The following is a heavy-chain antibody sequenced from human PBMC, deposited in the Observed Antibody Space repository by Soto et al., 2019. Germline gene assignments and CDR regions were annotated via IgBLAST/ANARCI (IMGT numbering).Heavy chain of an antibody. D-gene: IGHD3-3*01. CDR2: INHSGST. J-gene: IGHJ4*02. V-gene: IGHV4-34*01. Sequence: SETLSLTCAVYGGSFSGYYWSWIRQPPGKGLEWIGEINHSGSTNYNPSLKSRVTISVDTSKNQFSLKLSSVTAADTAVYYCARVKSTIFGVVIGGFDYWGQGTLVTVSS. CDR1: GGSFSGYY. CDR3: ARVKSTIFGVVIGGFDY.